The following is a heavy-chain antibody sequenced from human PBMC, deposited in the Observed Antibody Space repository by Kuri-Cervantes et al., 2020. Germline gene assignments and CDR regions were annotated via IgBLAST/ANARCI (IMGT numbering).Heavy chain of an antibody. J-gene: IGHJ6*02. D-gene: IGHD3-9*01. CDR3: ARGPYYDILTGYYWYYYYYGMDV. CDR2: IYHSGST. CDR1: GYSISSGYY. V-gene: IGHV4-38-2*02. Sequence: ESLKISCTVSGYSISSGYYWGWIRQPPGKGLEWIGSIYHSGSTYYNPSLKSRVTISVDTSKNQFSLKLSSVTAADTAVYYCARGPYYDILTGYYWYYYYYGMDVWGQGTTVTVSS.